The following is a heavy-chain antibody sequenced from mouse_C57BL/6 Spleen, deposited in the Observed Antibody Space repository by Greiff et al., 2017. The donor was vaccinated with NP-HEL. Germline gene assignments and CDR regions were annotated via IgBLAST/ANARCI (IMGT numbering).Heavy chain of an antibody. V-gene: IGHV1-54*01. D-gene: IGHD1-1*01. CDR2: INPGSGGT. Sequence: QVQLKESGAELVRPGTSVKVSCKASGYAFTNYLIEWVKQRPGQGLEWIGVINPGSGGTNYNEKFKGKATLTADKSSSTAYMQLSSLTSEDSAVYFCARKKVAYYYAMDYWGQGTSVTVSS. CDR1: GYAFTNYL. J-gene: IGHJ4*01. CDR3: ARKKVAYYYAMDY.